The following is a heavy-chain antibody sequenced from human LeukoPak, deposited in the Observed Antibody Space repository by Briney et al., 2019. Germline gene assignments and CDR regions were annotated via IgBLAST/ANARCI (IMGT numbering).Heavy chain of an antibody. D-gene: IGHD5-18*01. CDR2: INREGSST. Sequence: GGSLRLSCAASGIIFSNYWMHWVRQAPGKGLVWVSRINREGSSTSYADSVKGRFTISRDHAKNTLYLQMNSLRAEDTAVYYCARGGGYSYGSFDYWGQGTLVTVSS. CDR3: ARGGGYSYGSFDY. J-gene: IGHJ4*02. CDR1: GIIFSNYW. V-gene: IGHV3-74*01.